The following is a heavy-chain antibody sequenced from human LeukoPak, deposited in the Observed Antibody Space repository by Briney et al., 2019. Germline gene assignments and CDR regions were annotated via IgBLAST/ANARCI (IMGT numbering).Heavy chain of an antibody. CDR3: ARHPFATPFDY. CDR2: IYYSGST. D-gene: IGHD2-15*01. Sequence: PSETLPLTCTVSGGSISSYYWSWIRQPPGKGLEWIGYIYYSGSTNYNPSLKSRVTISVDTSKNQFSLKLSSVTAADTAVYFCARHPFATPFDYWGPGTLVTVSS. V-gene: IGHV4-59*08. CDR1: GGSISSYY. J-gene: IGHJ4*02.